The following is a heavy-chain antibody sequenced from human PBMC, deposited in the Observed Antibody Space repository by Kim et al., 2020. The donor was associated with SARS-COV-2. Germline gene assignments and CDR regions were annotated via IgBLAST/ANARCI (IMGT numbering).Heavy chain of an antibody. J-gene: IGHJ4*01. CDR3: ARVFWRDYDFWSGYFFD. CDR1: GFTFSSYA. V-gene: IGHV3-30-3*01. D-gene: IGHD3-3*01. Sequence: GGSLRLSCAASGFTFSSYAMHWVRQAPGKGLEWVAVISYDGSNKYYADSVKGRFTISRDNSKNTLYLQMNSLRAEDTAVYYCARVFWRDYDFWSGYFFD. CDR2: ISYDGSNK.